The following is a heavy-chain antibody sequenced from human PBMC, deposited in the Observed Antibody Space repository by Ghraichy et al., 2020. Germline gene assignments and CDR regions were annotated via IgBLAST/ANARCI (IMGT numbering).Heavy chain of an antibody. D-gene: IGHD3-22*01. CDR2: IYYSGST. J-gene: IGHJ5*02. CDR1: GGSISSYY. CDR3: ARERWATYYYDSSGQRDHNWFDP. Sequence: SETLSLTCTVSGGSISSYYWSWIRQPPGKGLEWIGYIYYSGSTNYNPSLKSRVTISVDTSKNQFSLKLSSVTAADTAVYYCARERWATYYYDSSGQRDHNWFDPWGQGTLVTVSS. V-gene: IGHV4-59*01.